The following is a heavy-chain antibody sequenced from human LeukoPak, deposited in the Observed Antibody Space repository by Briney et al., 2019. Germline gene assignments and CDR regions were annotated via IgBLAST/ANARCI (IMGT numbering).Heavy chain of an antibody. V-gene: IGHV3-23*01. CDR3: ARDNYYDSSGYVFTSPGAFDI. CDR2: ISGSGGST. D-gene: IGHD3-22*01. Sequence: GGSLRLSCAASGFTFSSYAMSWVCQAPGKGLEWVSAISGSGGSTYYADSVKGRFTISRDNSKNTLYLQMNSLRAEDTAVYYCARDNYYDSSGYVFTSPGAFDIWGQGTMVTVSS. CDR1: GFTFSSYA. J-gene: IGHJ3*02.